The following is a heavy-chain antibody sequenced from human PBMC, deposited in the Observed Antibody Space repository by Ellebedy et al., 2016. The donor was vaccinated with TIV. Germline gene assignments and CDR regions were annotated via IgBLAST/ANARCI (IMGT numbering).Heavy chain of an antibody. CDR3: ASETGSQSFDI. J-gene: IGHJ3*02. Sequence: AASVKVSCKASGYTFTDYYMHWVRHSPGQGLEWMGWFNPDSGATLFAQKFQGRVTMTRETSISTAYMELSRLRSDDTALYYCASETGSQSFDIWGQGTLVTVSS. CDR2: FNPDSGAT. CDR1: GYTFTDYY. V-gene: IGHV1-2*02.